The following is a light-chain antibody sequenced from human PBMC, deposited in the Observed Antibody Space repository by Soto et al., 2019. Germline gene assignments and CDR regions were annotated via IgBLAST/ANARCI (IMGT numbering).Light chain of an antibody. J-gene: IGLJ1*01. Sequence: QSALTQPASVSGSPGQSITISCTGTSSDVGGYNYVSWYQQHPGKAPKLMIYDVSNRPSGVSNRFSGSKSGNTASLTNSGLPAEDEADYYCSSDTSSSTLDVFGTGTKVTVL. CDR1: SSDVGGYNY. CDR2: DVS. CDR3: SSDTSSSTLDV. V-gene: IGLV2-14*01.